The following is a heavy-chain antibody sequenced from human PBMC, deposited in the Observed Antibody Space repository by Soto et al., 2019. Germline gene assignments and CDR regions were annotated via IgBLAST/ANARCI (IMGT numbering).Heavy chain of an antibody. CDR2: ISSSSSTI. J-gene: IGHJ6*02. Sequence: GGSLRLSCAASGFTFSSYSMNWVRQAPGKGLEWVSYISSSSSTIYYVDSVKGRFTISRDNAKNSLYLQMNSPRDEDTAVYYCARDRAGAQYGLDVWGQGTTVTVSS. V-gene: IGHV3-48*02. CDR3: ARDRAGAQYGLDV. CDR1: GFTFSSYS. D-gene: IGHD1-26*01.